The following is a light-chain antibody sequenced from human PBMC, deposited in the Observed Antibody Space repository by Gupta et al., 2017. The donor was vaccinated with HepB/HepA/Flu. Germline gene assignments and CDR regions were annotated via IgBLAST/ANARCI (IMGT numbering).Light chain of an antibody. V-gene: IGLV3-1*01. Sequence: SSELTQPPSVSVSPGQTASITCSGDKLGDKYACWYQQKPGQSPVLVIYKDDKRPSGSPERFSGSNSGNTATLTISGTQAMDEADYYCQAWDSSNVVFGGGTKLTVL. CDR3: QAWDSSNVV. CDR2: KDD. J-gene: IGLJ2*01. CDR1: KLGDKY.